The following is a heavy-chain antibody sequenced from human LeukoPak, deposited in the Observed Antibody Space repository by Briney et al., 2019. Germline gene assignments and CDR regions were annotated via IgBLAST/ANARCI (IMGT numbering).Heavy chain of an antibody. CDR2: ISGSGGST. CDR1: GFTFSSYA. J-gene: IGHJ4*02. V-gene: IGHV3-23*01. D-gene: IGHD3-22*01. Sequence: PGGSLRLSCAASGFTFSSYAMSWVRQAPGKGLEWVSAISGSGGSTYYADSVKGRFTISRDNSKNTLYLQMNSLRAEDTAVYYCAKDEEPVRYYYDSSGSPGHWGQGTLVTVSS. CDR3: AKDEEPVRYYYDSSGSPGH.